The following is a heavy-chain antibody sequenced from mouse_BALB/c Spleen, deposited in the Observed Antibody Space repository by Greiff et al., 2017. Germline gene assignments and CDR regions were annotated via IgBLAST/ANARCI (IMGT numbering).Heavy chain of an antibody. Sequence: VQLQQSGAELVRPGVSVKISCKGSGYTFTDYAMHWVKQSHAKSLEWIGVISTYYGDASYNQKFKGKATMTVDKSSSTAYMELARLTSEDSAIYYCARSYYRYGGSMDYWGQGTSVTVSS. J-gene: IGHJ4*01. CDR3: ARSYYRYGGSMDY. CDR2: ISTYYGDA. V-gene: IGHV1S137*01. D-gene: IGHD2-14*01. CDR1: GYTFTDYA.